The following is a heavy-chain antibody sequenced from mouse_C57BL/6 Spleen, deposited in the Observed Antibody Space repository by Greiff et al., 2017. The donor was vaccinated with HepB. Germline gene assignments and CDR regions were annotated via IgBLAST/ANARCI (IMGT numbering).Heavy chain of an antibody. CDR1: GYTFTDYY. J-gene: IGHJ3*01. Sequence: EVQLQQSGPELVKPGASVKISCKASGYTFTDYYMNWVKQSHGKSLEWIGDINPNNGGTSYNQKFKGKATLTVDKSSSTAYIELRSLTSEDSAVYYCARDGSSAWFAYWGQGTLVTVSA. CDR2: INPNNGGT. D-gene: IGHD1-1*01. V-gene: IGHV1-26*01. CDR3: ARDGSSAWFAY.